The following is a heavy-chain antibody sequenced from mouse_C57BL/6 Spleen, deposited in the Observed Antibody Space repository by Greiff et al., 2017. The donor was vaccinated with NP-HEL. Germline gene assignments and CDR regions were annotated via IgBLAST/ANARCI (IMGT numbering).Heavy chain of an antibody. Sequence: VQLQQSGPELVKPGASVKISCKASGYTFTDYYMNWVKQSHGKSLEWIGDINPNNGGTSYNQKFKGKATLTVDKSSSTAYMELRSLTSEDSAVYYCARGPYGSSPLYFDVWGTGTTVTVSS. V-gene: IGHV1-26*01. J-gene: IGHJ1*03. D-gene: IGHD1-1*01. CDR1: GYTFTDYY. CDR3: ARGPYGSSPLYFDV. CDR2: INPNNGGT.